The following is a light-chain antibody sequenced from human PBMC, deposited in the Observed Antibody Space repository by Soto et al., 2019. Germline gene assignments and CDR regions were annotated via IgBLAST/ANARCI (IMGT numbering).Light chain of an antibody. Sequence: LTQPRSVSGSPGQSVTISCTGTSSDVGGYNYVSWYQQHPGKAPKLMIYDVSKRPSGVPDRFSGSKSGNTASLTISGLQAEDEADYYCCSYAGSYTLVFGGGTKLTVL. CDR3: CSYAGSYTLV. CDR2: DVS. V-gene: IGLV2-11*01. J-gene: IGLJ2*01. CDR1: SSDVGGYNY.